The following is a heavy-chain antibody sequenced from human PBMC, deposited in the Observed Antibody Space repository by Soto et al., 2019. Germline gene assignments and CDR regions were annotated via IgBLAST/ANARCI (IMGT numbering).Heavy chain of an antibody. CDR3: ARDVADTSLFFYYYGMDV. D-gene: IGHD2-21*01. J-gene: IGHJ6*02. V-gene: IGHV1-18*01. Sequence: QVHLVQSGAEVRKPGASVKVSCKASGYSFTSYGISWVRQAPGQGLEWMGWISTDNGNTNYAHNLQGRVSMTIDPSTNTVYSELWRLGYDDTAVYYCARDVADTSLFFYYYGMDVWGQGTTVTVSS. CDR2: ISTDNGNT. CDR1: GYSFTSYG.